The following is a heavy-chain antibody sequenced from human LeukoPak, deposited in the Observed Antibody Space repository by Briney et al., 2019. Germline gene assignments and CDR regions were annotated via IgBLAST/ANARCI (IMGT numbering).Heavy chain of an antibody. J-gene: IGHJ4*02. CDR3: ARGLFRRTAAGTFDF. CDR1: GFTFNNFG. CDR2: VWHDGSNK. V-gene: IGHV3-33*01. Sequence: GGSLRLSCAASGFTFNNFGMHWVRQTPGKGLEWVASVWHDGSNKYYADSVKGRFIISRDNSKNTVYLQMNSLRADDTAVYYCARGLFRRTAAGTFDFWGQGTLVSVST. D-gene: IGHD6-13*01.